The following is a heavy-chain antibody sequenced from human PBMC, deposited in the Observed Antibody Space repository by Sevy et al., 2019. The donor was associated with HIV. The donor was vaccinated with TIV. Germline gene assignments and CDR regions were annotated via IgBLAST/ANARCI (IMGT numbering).Heavy chain of an antibody. CDR2: IYYSGST. CDR1: GGSISSSSYY. CDR3: ARGHMVQGVIGDYFDY. D-gene: IGHD3-10*01. J-gene: IGHJ4*02. Sequence: SETLSLTCTVSGGSISSSSYYWGWIRQPPGKGLEWIGSIYYSGSTYYNPSLKSRVTISVDTSKNQFSLKLSSVTAADTAVYYCARGHMVQGVIGDYFDYWGQGTLVTVSS. V-gene: IGHV4-39*07.